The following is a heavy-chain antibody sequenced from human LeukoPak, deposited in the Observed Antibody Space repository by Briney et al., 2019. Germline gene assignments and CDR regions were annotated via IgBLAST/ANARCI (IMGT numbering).Heavy chain of an antibody. CDR2: INHSGST. Sequence: SETLSLTCAVYGGSFSGYYWSWIRQPPGKGLEWIGEINHSGSTNYNPSLKSRVTISVDTSKNQFSLKLSSVTAADTAVYYCSGGPGYSSSWCFDIWGQGTMVTVSS. J-gene: IGHJ3*02. V-gene: IGHV4-34*01. CDR3: SGGPGYSSSWCFDI. CDR1: GGSFSGYY. D-gene: IGHD6-13*01.